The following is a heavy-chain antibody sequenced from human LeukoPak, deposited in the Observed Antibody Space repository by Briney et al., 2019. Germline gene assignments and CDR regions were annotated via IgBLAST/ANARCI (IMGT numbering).Heavy chain of an antibody. Sequence: KPSETLSLTCAVYGGTFSGYYWGWIRQPPGKGLEWIGSIYHSGSTYYNPSLKSRVTISVDTSKNQFSLELSSVTAADTAVYYCAIRSSSWYYFDYWGQGTLVTVSS. V-gene: IGHV4-38-2*01. D-gene: IGHD6-13*01. CDR1: GGTFSGYY. CDR2: IYHSGST. J-gene: IGHJ4*02. CDR3: AIRSSSWYYFDY.